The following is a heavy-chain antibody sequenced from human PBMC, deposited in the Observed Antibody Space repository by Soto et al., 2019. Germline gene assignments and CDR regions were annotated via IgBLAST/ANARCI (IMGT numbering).Heavy chain of an antibody. CDR2: TRNKANSYTT. J-gene: IGHJ5*02. Sequence: GGSLRLSCAASGFTFSDHYMDWVRQAPGKGLEWVGRTRNKANSYTTEYAASVKGRFTISRDDSKNSLYLQMNSLKTEDTAVYYCARGAHSSSPRTDNWFDPWGQGTLVTVSS. D-gene: IGHD6-6*01. CDR3: ARGAHSSSPRTDNWFDP. CDR1: GFTFSDHY. V-gene: IGHV3-72*01.